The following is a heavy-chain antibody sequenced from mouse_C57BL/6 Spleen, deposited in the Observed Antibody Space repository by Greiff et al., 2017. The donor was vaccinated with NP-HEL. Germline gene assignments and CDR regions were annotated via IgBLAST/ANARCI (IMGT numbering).Heavy chain of an antibody. Sequence: VHLVESGAELVRPGASVTLSCKASGYTFTDYEMPWVKQTPVHGLEWIGAIDPETGGTAYNQKFKGKAILTADKSSSTAYMEIRSLTSEDAAVYYCTRGDDYDPFAYWGQGTLVTVSA. D-gene: IGHD2-4*01. J-gene: IGHJ3*01. CDR1: GYTFTDYE. CDR2: IDPETGGT. CDR3: TRGDDYDPFAY. V-gene: IGHV1-15*01.